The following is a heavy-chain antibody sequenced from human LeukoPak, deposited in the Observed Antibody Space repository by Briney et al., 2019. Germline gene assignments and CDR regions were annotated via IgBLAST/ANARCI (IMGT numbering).Heavy chain of an antibody. Sequence: SETLSLTCSVSGGHIDSVYWNWIRQPPGKGLEWIGYIDNSGSTKYNPSLKSRIAMSRDTSKEQFSLRLTSVTAADTAMYYCASGAGWLIDYWGQGTLVSVSS. D-gene: IGHD6-19*01. J-gene: IGHJ4*02. CDR3: ASGAGWLIDY. V-gene: IGHV4-4*08. CDR2: IDNSGST. CDR1: GGHIDSVY.